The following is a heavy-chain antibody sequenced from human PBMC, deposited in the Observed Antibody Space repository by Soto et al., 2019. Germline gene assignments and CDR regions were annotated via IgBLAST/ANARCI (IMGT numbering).Heavy chain of an antibody. J-gene: IGHJ6*02. Sequence: QVQLVQSGAEVKKPGSSVNVSCKASGGTFSIYAISWVRQAPGQGLEWMGGIIPIVAIIHSAQKFQGRLTITADKSTSTAYMELSSLRSEHTALYSCARAAVGSPDHNIAALYHYGMDVWGQGTMVTVS. CDR3: ARAAVGSPDHNIAALYHYGMDV. D-gene: IGHD6-13*01. V-gene: IGHV1-69*17. CDR2: IIPIVAII. CDR1: GGTFSIYA.